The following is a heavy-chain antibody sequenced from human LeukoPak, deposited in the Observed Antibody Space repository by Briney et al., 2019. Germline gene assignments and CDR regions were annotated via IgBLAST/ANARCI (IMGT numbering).Heavy chain of an antibody. V-gene: IGHV3-15*01. J-gene: IGHJ4*02. CDR2: IKSKTDGGTT. CDR1: GFTFSNAW. D-gene: IGHD3-22*01. Sequence: KAGGSLRLSCAASGFTFSNAWMSWVRQAPGKGLEWVGRIKSKTDGGTTDYTAPVKGKITISRDDSRNTLYLQMDSLNTEDTAVYYCTTATPAGSFDSSGYYLFDYWGQGTLVTVSS. CDR3: TTATPAGSFDSSGYYLFDY.